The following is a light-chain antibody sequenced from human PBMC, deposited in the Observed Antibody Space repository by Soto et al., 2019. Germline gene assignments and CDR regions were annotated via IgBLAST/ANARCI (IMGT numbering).Light chain of an antibody. J-gene: IGKJ1*01. CDR1: QSVSSY. CDR3: QQRSNWPPWT. Sequence: EIVLTQSPATLSLSPWERATLSCMASQSVSSYLAWYQQKPGQAPRLLIYDASNSATGIPARFSGSGSGTDFTLTISSLEPEDFAVYYCQQRSNWPPWTFGQGTKVEIK. CDR2: DAS. V-gene: IGKV3-11*01.